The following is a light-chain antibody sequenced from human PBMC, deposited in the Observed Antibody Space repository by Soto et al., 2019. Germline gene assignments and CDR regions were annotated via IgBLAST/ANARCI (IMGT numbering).Light chain of an antibody. Sequence: IMMTQTPLSSRVILGQPASISCRSSQSLVQTDGNTYLSWLHLRPGQPLRLLIYQVSNRFSGVPDRFIGSGAGTEFTLRISRVEHEDVGIYYCVQGAQLRTFGQGTTLEI. CDR3: VQGAQLRT. CDR2: QVS. V-gene: IGKV2-24*01. J-gene: IGKJ1*01. CDR1: QSLVQTDGNTY.